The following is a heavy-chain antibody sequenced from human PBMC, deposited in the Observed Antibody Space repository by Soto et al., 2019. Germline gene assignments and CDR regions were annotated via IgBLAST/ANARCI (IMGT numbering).Heavy chain of an antibody. V-gene: IGHV4-34*01. CDR2: TNHSGST. J-gene: IGHJ2*01. Sequence: QVQLQQWGAGLLKPSETLSLTCAVYGGSFSGFYWSGIRQPPGKGLEWIGETNHSGSTNYKPSLKSPVSLSADTSKNHFSLHLSSVTAADTAVYYCVSKLGSCTGGSCNWYFDLWGRGTLVTVSS. CDR1: GGSFSGFY. D-gene: IGHD2-15*01. CDR3: VSKLGSCTGGSCNWYFDL.